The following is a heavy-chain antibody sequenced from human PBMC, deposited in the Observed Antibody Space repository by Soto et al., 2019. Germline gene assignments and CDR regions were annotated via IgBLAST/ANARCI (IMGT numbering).Heavy chain of an antibody. CDR3: ARKGYNYGYVDY. V-gene: IGHV5-51*01. Sequence: EVQLVQSGAEVKKPGESLKISCQAFGDSFTSYWIAWVRQMPGEGLEWMGLIYPGDSHTTYSPSFQGQVTISVDKSINTAYLQWTSLKASDTAMYYCARKGYNYGYVDYWGQGTLVTVSS. D-gene: IGHD5-18*01. CDR2: IYPGDSHT. CDR1: GDSFTSYW. J-gene: IGHJ4*02.